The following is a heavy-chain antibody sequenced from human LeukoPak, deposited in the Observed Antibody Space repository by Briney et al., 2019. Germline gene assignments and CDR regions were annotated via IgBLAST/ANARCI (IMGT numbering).Heavy chain of an antibody. J-gene: IGHJ6*02. D-gene: IGHD3-10*01. CDR2: INQSGST. Sequence: SETLSLTCAAYGGSFSGYYWTWIRQPPGKGLEWIGEINQSGSTSYNPSLKSRVTISIDTSKNQFSLSLSSVTAADTAVYYCARASSGSSYYNYYGMDVWGQGTTVTVSS. CDR1: GGSFSGYY. CDR3: ARASSGSSYYNYYGMDV. V-gene: IGHV4-34*01.